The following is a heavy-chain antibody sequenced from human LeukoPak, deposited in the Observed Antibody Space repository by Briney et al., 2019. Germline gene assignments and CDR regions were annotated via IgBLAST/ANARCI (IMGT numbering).Heavy chain of an antibody. J-gene: IGHJ3*02. D-gene: IGHD3-22*01. Sequence: SETLSLTCTVSSGSFSTEYWSWIRQPPGKGLEWIGYIYYSGSTNYNPSLKSRVTMSVDRSKKQISLNLRSVTAADTAVYYCARAHESSGEGAFDIWGQGTLVTVSS. CDR1: SGSFSTEY. CDR3: ARAHESSGEGAFDI. CDR2: IYYSGST. V-gene: IGHV4-59*13.